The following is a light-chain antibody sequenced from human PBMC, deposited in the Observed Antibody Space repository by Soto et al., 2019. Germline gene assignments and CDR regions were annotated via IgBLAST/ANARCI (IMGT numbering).Light chain of an antibody. V-gene: IGLV1-40*01. Sequence: QAVVTQPPSVSGAPGQRVTISCTGSRSNIGAGHDVHWYQQLPGTAPKLLIYGNGNRPSGVPDRFSGSKSGTSASLAITGLQADDEADYYGQSYDNSLSGSEVFGTGTKLTVL. J-gene: IGLJ1*01. CDR2: GNG. CDR1: RSNIGAGHD. CDR3: QSYDNSLSGSEV.